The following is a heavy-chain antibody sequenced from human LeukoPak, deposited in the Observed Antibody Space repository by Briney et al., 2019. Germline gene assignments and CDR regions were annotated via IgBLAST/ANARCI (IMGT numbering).Heavy chain of an antibody. CDR2: ISWNSGSI. CDR3: AKDDCSSTSCQIDY. D-gene: IGHD2-2*01. Sequence: GGSLRLSCAASGFTFDDYAMHWVRQAPGKGLEWVSGISWNSGSIGYADSVKGRFTISRDNAKNSLYPQMNSLRAEGMALYYCAKDDCSSTSCQIDYWGQGTLVTVSS. CDR1: GFTFDDYA. V-gene: IGHV3-9*03. J-gene: IGHJ4*02.